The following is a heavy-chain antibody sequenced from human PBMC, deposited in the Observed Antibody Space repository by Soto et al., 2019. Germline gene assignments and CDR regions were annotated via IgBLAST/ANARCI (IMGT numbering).Heavy chain of an antibody. CDR3: AKLGSSAWSPHYYFDY. V-gene: IGHV3-23*01. CDR2: ITGSGSDT. J-gene: IGHJ4*02. D-gene: IGHD3-10*01. CDR1: GFTFNNYA. Sequence: EVQLLESGGGLVQPGGSLSLSCAASGFTFNNYAMGWVRQAPGKGLEWVSAITGSGSDTYYLDSVKGRFTISRDNSKNTLFLQMNSLRAEDTAIYYCAKLGSSAWSPHYYFDYWGQGTLVTVSS.